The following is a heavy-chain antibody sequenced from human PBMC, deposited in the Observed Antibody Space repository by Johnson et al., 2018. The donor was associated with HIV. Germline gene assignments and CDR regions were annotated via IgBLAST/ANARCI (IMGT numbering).Heavy chain of an antibody. V-gene: IGHV3-64*04. CDR1: GFIFSSYA. Sequence: QVQLVESGGGLVQPGGSLRLSCAASGFIFSSYAMHWVRQAPGKGLQYVSAISSNGGSTYYADSVKGRFTISRDNSKNTLYLQMNSLRAEDTAVYYCATRDPTYRPGVFDIWGQGTMVTVSS. J-gene: IGHJ3*02. CDR3: ATRDPTYRPGVFDI. D-gene: IGHD2-8*01. CDR2: ISSNGGST.